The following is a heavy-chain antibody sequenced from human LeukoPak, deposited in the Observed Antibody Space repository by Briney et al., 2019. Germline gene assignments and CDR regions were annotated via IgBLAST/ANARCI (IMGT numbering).Heavy chain of an antibody. CDR3: ARDRLDRNYYYGLDV. J-gene: IGHJ6*02. Sequence: GGSLRLSCAASGFTLSSYWMHWVRQAPGKGLVWVSRINSDESTYADSVKGRFTISRGNAKNTLYLQMNSLRAEDTAVYYCARDRLDRNYYYGLDVWGQGTTVTVSS. CDR1: GFTLSSYW. CDR2: INSDES. V-gene: IGHV3-74*01. D-gene: IGHD2-2*03.